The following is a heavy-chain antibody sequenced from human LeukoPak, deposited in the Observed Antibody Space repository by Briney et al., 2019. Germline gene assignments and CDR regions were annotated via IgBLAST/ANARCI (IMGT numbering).Heavy chain of an antibody. D-gene: IGHD3-10*01. J-gene: IGHJ4*02. V-gene: IGHV3-30*03. Sequence: GGSLRLSCAASGFTFSSYGMHWVRQAPGKGLEWVAVISYDGSNKYYVDSVKGRFTISRDNSKNTLYLQMNSLRAEDTAVYYCAMYGSGSYGYFDYWGQGTLVTVSS. CDR1: GFTFSSYG. CDR2: ISYDGSNK. CDR3: AMYGSGSYGYFDY.